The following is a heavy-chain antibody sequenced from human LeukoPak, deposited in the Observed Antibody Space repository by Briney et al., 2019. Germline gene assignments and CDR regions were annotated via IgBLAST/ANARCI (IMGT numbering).Heavy chain of an antibody. CDR3: ARYCSGGSCFVGIDY. CDR1: GFTFSSYE. Sequence: PGGSLRLSCAASGFTFSSYEMKWVRRAPGKGLEWILYISSSGNTIYYADSVKGRFTISRDNAKNSLYLQMNSLRAEDTAVYYCARYCSGGSCFVGIDYWGQGTLVTVSS. V-gene: IGHV3-48*03. J-gene: IGHJ4*02. D-gene: IGHD2-15*01. CDR2: ISSSGNTI.